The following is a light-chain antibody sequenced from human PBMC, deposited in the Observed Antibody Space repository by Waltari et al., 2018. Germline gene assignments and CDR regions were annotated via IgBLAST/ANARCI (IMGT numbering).Light chain of an antibody. V-gene: IGKV1-9*01. J-gene: IGKJ5*01. Sequence: IQLTQSPSSLSASVGDRVSITCRASQDISSYLAWYQQKPGKAPSLLIYSASTLQSGVPARFSGSGSGTEFTLTISSLQPEDLGTYYCQQLNSFPITFGQGTRLEIK. CDR2: SAS. CDR3: QQLNSFPIT. CDR1: QDISSY.